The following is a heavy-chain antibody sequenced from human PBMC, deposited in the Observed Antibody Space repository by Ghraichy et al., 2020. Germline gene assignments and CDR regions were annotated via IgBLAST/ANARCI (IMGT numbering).Heavy chain of an antibody. V-gene: IGHV3-30*09. CDR1: GFTFSSYA. CDR3: ARDSRLYCAGDYYYFDY. CDR2: ISCDGSNK. J-gene: IGHJ4*02. D-gene: IGHD2-21*02. Sequence: GGSLRLSCAASGFTFSSYAMHWVRQTPGKGLEWVALISCDGSNKYYADSVKGRFAISRDNSKNTLYLQMNSPRAEDTAVYYCARDSRLYCAGDYYYFDYWGQGTLVTVSS.